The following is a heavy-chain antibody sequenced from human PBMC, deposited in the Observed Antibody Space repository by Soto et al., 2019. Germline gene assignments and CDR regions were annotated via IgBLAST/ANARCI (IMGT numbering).Heavy chain of an antibody. D-gene: IGHD1-26*01. J-gene: IGHJ4*02. CDR2: INSDGGST. CDR1: GFTFSSYW. V-gene: IGHV3-74*01. CDR3: ARRAVGPTPYYFDY. Sequence: EVQLVESGGGLVQPGGSLRLSCAASGFTFSSYWIHWVRQAPGKGLVWVSRINSDGGSTSYVDSVKGRFTISSDNAKNTMYLQMNSLGAEDTAVYYCARRAVGPTPYYFDYWGQGTLVTVSS.